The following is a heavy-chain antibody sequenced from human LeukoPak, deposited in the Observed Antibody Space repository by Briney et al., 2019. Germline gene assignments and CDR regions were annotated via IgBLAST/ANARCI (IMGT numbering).Heavy chain of an antibody. Sequence: GGSLRLSCAASGFNFSSFSMNWVRQAPGKGLEWVSYIRTSGTNTDYTGSVKGRFTISRDNAKNSLYLQMNSLRAEDTAVYYCARMNYVSSGWGAPFDYWGQGTLVTVSS. CDR3: ARMNYVSSGWGAPFDY. CDR2: IRTSGTNT. CDR1: GFNFSSFS. J-gene: IGHJ4*02. V-gene: IGHV3-48*04. D-gene: IGHD1-7*01.